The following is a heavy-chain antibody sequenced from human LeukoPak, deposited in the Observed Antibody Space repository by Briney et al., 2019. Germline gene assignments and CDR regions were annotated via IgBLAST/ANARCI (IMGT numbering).Heavy chain of an antibody. V-gene: IGHV1-69*05. Sequence: GSSVKVSCKASGGTISSYAISWVRQAPGQGLEWMGGIIPIFGTANYAQKFQGRVTITTDESTSTAYMELSSLRSEDTAVYYCASDSTVTKYYYYYMDVWGKGTTVTVSS. CDR1: GGTISSYA. J-gene: IGHJ6*03. CDR3: ASDSTVTKYYYYYMDV. CDR2: IIPIFGTA. D-gene: IGHD4-17*01.